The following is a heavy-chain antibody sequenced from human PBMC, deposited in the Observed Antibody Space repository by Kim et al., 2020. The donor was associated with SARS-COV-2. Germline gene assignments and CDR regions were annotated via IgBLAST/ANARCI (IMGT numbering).Heavy chain of an antibody. Sequence: SETLSLTCTVSGDSISSGSYYWSWIRQHPGKGLEWIGYIHYSGKFYYNPSRKSLVTISVDTSKNQFSLNLSSVTAADTAVYYCARSTSAAGNSNWFDPWGHGTLVTVSS. CDR1: GDSISSGSYY. V-gene: IGHV4-31*01. D-gene: IGHD6-25*01. CDR3: ARSTSAAGNSNWFDP. CDR2: IHYSGKF. J-gene: IGHJ5*02.